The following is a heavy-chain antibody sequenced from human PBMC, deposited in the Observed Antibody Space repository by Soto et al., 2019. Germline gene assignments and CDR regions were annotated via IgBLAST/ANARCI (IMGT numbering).Heavy chain of an antibody. CDR3: ASGFFDSSGYSEAFDI. D-gene: IGHD3-22*01. Sequence: PSETLSLTCTVSGGSITSDYLNWIRQPPGKRLEWIAYVSHSGITNYNPSLQSRVTISIDTSKNEFSLRLSSVTAADTAVYFCASGFFDSSGYSEAFDIWGRGTLVTVSS. CDR1: GGSITSDY. V-gene: IGHV4-59*01. CDR2: VSHSGIT. J-gene: IGHJ3*02.